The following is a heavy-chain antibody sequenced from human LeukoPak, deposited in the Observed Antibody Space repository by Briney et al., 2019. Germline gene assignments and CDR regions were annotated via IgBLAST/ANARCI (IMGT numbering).Heavy chain of an antibody. CDR2: ITDNGGST. Sequence: GGSLRLSCAASGFTFSSSAMSWVRQTPGKGLEWVSTITDNGGSTYFADSVKGRFTISRDNSKNTLRLQMNSLRADDTAVYYCAKRNSGSYSRGFDYWGQGTLVTVSS. V-gene: IGHV3-23*01. D-gene: IGHD1-26*01. CDR1: GFTFSSSA. J-gene: IGHJ4*02. CDR3: AKRNSGSYSRGFDY.